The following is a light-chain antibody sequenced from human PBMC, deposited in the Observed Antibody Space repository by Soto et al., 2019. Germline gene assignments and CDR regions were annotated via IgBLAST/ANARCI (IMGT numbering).Light chain of an antibody. CDR1: QSISSW. Sequence: DIQMTQSPSTLSASVGDRVTITCRASQSISSWLAWYQQKPGKAPKLLIYDASNLGTGVPSRYSGSGSGTHFTFTISSLLPEDIATYYCQQFDNVPLTFGGGTKVGIK. V-gene: IGKV1-33*01. J-gene: IGKJ4*01. CDR3: QQFDNVPLT. CDR2: DAS.